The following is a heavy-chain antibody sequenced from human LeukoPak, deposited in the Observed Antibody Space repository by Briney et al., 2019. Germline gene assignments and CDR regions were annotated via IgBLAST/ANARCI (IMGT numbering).Heavy chain of an antibody. V-gene: IGHV3-21*01. Sequence: PGGSLRLSCEASGFTFSVYSMNWVRQAPGKGLEWVSSISSSSSYIYYADSVKGRFTISRDNAKNSLYLQMNSLRAEDTAVYYCARDSAGSSIRGGYWGQGTLVTVSS. CDR2: ISSSSSYI. D-gene: IGHD3-3*02. J-gene: IGHJ4*02. CDR3: ARDSAGSSIRGGY. CDR1: GFTFSVYS.